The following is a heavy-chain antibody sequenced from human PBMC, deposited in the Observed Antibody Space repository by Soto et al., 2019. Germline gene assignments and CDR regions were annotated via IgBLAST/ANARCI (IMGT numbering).Heavy chain of an antibody. Sequence: GGSLRLSCAASGFTFSSYAMSWVRQAPGKGLEWVSAISGSGGSTYYADSVKGRFTISRDNSKNTLYLQMNSLRAEDTAVYYCAKDPSGDGYENLNWYFDLWGRGTLVTVSS. CDR1: GFTFSSYA. J-gene: IGHJ2*01. CDR2: ISGSGGST. V-gene: IGHV3-23*01. D-gene: IGHD5-12*01. CDR3: AKDPSGDGYENLNWYFDL.